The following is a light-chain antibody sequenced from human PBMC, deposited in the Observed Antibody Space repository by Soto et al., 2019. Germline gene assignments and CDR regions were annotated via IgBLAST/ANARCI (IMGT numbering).Light chain of an antibody. V-gene: IGLV2-8*01. J-gene: IGLJ2*01. CDR1: SSDVGAYNY. CDR2: DVT. Sequence: QSALTQPPSASGSPGQSVTISCTGTSSDVGAYNYVSWYQQHPGKAPKLMIYDVTKRPSGVPDRFSGSKSGNTASLIVSGLQAEDEGHYYCSSYGGSNNYVLFGGGTK. CDR3: SSYGGSNNYVL.